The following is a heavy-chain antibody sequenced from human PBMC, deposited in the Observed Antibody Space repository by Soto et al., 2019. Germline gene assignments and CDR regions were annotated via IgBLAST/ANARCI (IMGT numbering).Heavy chain of an antibody. CDR1: GYSFSSHW. CDR2: IYPGDSDT. CDR3: ARGFPRYYHYYGMDV. J-gene: IGHJ6*02. V-gene: IGHV5-51*01. Sequence: GESLKISCTGSGYSFSSHWIGWVRQMPGKGLEWMGIIYPGDSDTRYSPSFQGQFTISVDKSLSTAFLQWGSLKASDTAMYYCARGFPRYYHYYGMDVWGQGTTVTVSS.